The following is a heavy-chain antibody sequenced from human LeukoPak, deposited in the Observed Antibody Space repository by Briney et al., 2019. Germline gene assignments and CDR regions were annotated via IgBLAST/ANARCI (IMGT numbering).Heavy chain of an antibody. CDR2: ISAYNGNT. D-gene: IGHD3-22*01. CDR1: GYTFTGYY. V-gene: IGHV1-18*04. Sequence: ASVKVSCKASGYTFTGYYIHWVRQAPGQGLEWMGWISAYNGNTNYAQKLQGRVTMTTDTSTSTAYMELRSLRSEDTAVYYCARGHTYDSSGYYYFDYWGQGTLVTVSS. J-gene: IGHJ4*02. CDR3: ARGHTYDSSGYYYFDY.